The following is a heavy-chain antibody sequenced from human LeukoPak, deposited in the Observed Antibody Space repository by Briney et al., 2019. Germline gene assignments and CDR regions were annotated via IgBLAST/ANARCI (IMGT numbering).Heavy chain of an antibody. V-gene: IGHV3-7*01. D-gene: IGHD3-3*01. Sequence: GGSLRLSCAASGFTFSSYWMSWVRQAPGKGLEWVANIKQDGSEKYYVDSVKGRFTISRDNAKNSLYLQMNSLRAEDTAVYYCAREEYYDFWSGYYYYYGMDVWGQGTTVTVSS. CDR3: AREEYYDFWSGYYYYYGMDV. J-gene: IGHJ6*02. CDR1: GFTFSSYW. CDR2: IKQDGSEK.